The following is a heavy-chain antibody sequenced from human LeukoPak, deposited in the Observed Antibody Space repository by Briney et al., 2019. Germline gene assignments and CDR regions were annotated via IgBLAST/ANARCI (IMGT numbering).Heavy chain of an antibody. CDR3: ANSVDYDILTGYFDY. J-gene: IGHJ4*02. CDR1: GFTFSSYA. D-gene: IGHD3-9*01. V-gene: IGHV3-23*01. CDR2: ISGSGGST. Sequence: GGSLRLSCAASGFTFSSYAMSWVRQAPGKGLEWVSAISGSGGSTYYADSVKGRFTISRDNSKNTLYLQMNSLRAEDTAVYYCANSVDYDILTGYFDYWGQGTLVTVSS.